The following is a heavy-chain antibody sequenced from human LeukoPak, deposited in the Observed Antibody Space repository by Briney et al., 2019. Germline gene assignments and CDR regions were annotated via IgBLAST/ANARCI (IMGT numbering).Heavy chain of an antibody. V-gene: IGHV3-30-3*01. CDR1: GFTVSSYA. CDR2: ISYDGSNK. Sequence: GGSLRLSCAASGFTVSSYAMHWVRQAPGKGLEWVAVISYDGSNKYYADSVKGRFTISRDNSKNTLYLQMNSLRAEDTAVYYCARGGRPYYYYGMDVWGQGTTVTVSS. CDR3: ARGGRPYYYYGMDV. J-gene: IGHJ6*02.